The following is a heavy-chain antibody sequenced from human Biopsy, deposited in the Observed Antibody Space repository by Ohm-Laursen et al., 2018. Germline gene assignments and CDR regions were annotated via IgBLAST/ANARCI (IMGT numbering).Heavy chain of an antibody. Sequence: GTLSLTCAVYGGSLSGYYWNWICQSPGKGLEWIGEINHRGFTSNNPSLKSRVTMSVNTSKKQFSLRLSSVTAADTAVYYCASAGYNPDWNFDLWGRGTRVTVSS. CDR1: GGSLSGYY. CDR2: INHRGFT. CDR3: ASAGYNPDWNFDL. J-gene: IGHJ2*01. D-gene: IGHD5-24*01. V-gene: IGHV4-34*01.